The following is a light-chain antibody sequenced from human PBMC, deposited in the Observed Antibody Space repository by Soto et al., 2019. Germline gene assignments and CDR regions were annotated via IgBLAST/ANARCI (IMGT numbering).Light chain of an antibody. CDR2: EVT. J-gene: IGLJ3*02. CDR1: SSDIGASNS. V-gene: IGLV2-8*01. CDR3: GSKAGINKHVL. Sequence: QSVLTQPPSASGSPGQSVTISCAGSSSDIGASNSVSWYQQHPGKAPKLLISEVTKRPSGVPDRFSGSKSGNTASLTVSGLQADDEADYYCGSKAGINKHVLFGGGTKLTVL.